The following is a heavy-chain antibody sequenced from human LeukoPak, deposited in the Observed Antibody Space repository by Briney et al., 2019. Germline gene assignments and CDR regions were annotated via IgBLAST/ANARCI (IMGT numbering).Heavy chain of an antibody. CDR2: MNPNSGNT. CDR3: ARGIVVVVAADNWFDP. Sequence: ASVKVSCKASGYTFTRYDINWVRQATGQGLEWMGWMNPNSGNTGYAQKFQGRVTMTRNTSISTAYMELSSLRSEDTAVYYCARGIVVVVAADNWFDPWGQGALVTVSS. D-gene: IGHD2-15*01. CDR1: GYTFTRYD. V-gene: IGHV1-8*01. J-gene: IGHJ5*02.